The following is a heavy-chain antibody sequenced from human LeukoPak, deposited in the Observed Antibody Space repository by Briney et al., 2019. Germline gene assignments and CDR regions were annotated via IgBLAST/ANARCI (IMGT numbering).Heavy chain of an antibody. CDR1: GYSFTNYW. D-gene: IGHD2-2*01. CDR2: IYPGDSNT. V-gene: IGHV5-51*01. Sequence: GESLKISCKGSGYSFTNYWIGWVRQVPGKGLECMGIIYPGDSNTKYNPSFQGQVTISVDTSITTAYLQWSSLEASDTAMYYCARIDCSSASCLYYYSMDVWGQGTTVTVSS. J-gene: IGHJ6*02. CDR3: ARIDCSSASCLYYYSMDV.